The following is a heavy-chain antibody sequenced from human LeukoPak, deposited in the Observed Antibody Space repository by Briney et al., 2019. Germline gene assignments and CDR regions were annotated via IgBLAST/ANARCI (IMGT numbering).Heavy chain of an antibody. Sequence: PSETLSLTCAVYGGSFSGYYWSWICQPPGKGLEWIGEINHSGSTNYNPSLKSRVTISVDTSKNQFSLKLSSVTAADTAVYYCARGRDRYCSSTSCSNWFDPWGQGTLVTVSS. J-gene: IGHJ5*02. D-gene: IGHD2-2*01. CDR1: GGSFSGYY. CDR2: INHSGST. CDR3: ARGRDRYCSSTSCSNWFDP. V-gene: IGHV4-34*01.